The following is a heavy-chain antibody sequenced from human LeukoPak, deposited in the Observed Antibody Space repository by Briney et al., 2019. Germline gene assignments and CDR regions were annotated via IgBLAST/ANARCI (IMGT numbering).Heavy chain of an antibody. CDR3: TTTAAGTNWYFDL. J-gene: IGHJ2*01. D-gene: IGHD6-13*01. CDR2: IKSKTDGGTT. Sequence: PGGSLRLSCAASGFTFSNAWMSWVRQAPGKGLEWVGRIKSKTDGGTTDYAAPVKGRFTISRDDSKNTLYLQMNSLKTEDTAVYYCTTTAAGTNWYFDLWGRGTLVTVSS. V-gene: IGHV3-15*01. CDR1: GFTFSNAW.